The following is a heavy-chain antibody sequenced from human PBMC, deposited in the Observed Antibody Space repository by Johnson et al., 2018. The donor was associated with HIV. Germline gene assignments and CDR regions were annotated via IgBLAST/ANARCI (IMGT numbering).Heavy chain of an antibody. CDR3: ARRDNDTFDI. CDR2: ISSNGGST. V-gene: IGHV3-64*01. CDR1: GFTFSSYA. J-gene: IGHJ3*02. Sequence: MLLVESGGGLVQPGGSLRLSCAASGFTFSSYAMHWVRQAPGKGLEYVSAISSNGGSTYYANSVKGRFTISRDNSKNTLYLHMGSLRAEDMAVYYCARRDNDTFDIWGQGTMVTVSS.